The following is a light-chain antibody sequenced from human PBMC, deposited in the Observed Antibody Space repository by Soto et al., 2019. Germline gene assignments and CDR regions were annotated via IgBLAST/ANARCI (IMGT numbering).Light chain of an antibody. CDR2: DAS. J-gene: IGKJ1*01. CDR3: QQYNSYWT. CDR1: QSISSW. Sequence: DIQMTQSPSTLSASVGDRVTITCRASQSISSWLAWYQQKPGKAPKLLIYDASSLENGVPSRFSGSGSGTEFTPTISSLQPDDFAIYYCQQYNSYWTFGQGTKVDIK. V-gene: IGKV1-5*01.